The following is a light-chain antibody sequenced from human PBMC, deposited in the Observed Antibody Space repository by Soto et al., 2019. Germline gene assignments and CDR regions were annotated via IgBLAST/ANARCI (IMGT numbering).Light chain of an antibody. CDR3: CSYAGSGTVDV. J-gene: IGLJ1*01. CDR1: SSDVGSYNF. V-gene: IGLV2-23*02. Sequence: QSALTQPASVSGSPGQSITISCTGTSSDVGSYNFVSWYQQHPGKAPKLMIYEVSKRPSGVSNGFSGSKSGNTASLTISGLQAEDEADYYCCSYAGSGTVDVFGTGTKLTVL. CDR2: EVS.